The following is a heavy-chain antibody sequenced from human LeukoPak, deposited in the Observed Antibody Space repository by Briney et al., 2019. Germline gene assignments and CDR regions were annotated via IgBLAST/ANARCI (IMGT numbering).Heavy chain of an antibody. CDR2: IYYSGST. CDR1: GGSISSSSYY. CDR3: ARDMGAKLRYFDWLFHFDY. Sequence: SETLSLTCTVSGGSISSSSYYWGWIRQPPGKGLEWIGSIYYSGSTYYNPSLKSRVAISVDTSKNQFSLKLSSVTAADTAVYYCARDMGAKLRYFDWLFHFDYWGQGTLVTVSS. V-gene: IGHV4-39*07. J-gene: IGHJ4*02. D-gene: IGHD3-9*01.